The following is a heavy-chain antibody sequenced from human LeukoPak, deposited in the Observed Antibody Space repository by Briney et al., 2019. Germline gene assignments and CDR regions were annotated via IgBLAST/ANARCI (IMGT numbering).Heavy chain of an antibody. CDR1: VYTFTGYY. D-gene: IGHD6-13*01. J-gene: IGHJ5*02. Sequence: ASVKVSCKASVYTFTGYYMHWVRQAPGQGLEWMGWINPNSGGTNYAQKFQGRVTMTRDTSISTAYMELSRLRSDDTAVYYCARVGQGYSSSWYVWFDPWGQGTLVTVSS. V-gene: IGHV1-2*02. CDR2: INPNSGGT. CDR3: ARVGQGYSSSWYVWFDP.